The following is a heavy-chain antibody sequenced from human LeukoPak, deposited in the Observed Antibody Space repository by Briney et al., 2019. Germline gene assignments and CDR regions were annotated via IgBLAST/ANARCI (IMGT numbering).Heavy chain of an antibody. Sequence: PGGSLRLSCAASGFTFSSYAMSWVRQAPGKGLEWVSAISGSGGSTYYADSVKGRFTISRDNAKNSLYLQMNSLRAEDTAVYYCATIQLWFYYMDVWGKGTTVTVSS. V-gene: IGHV3-23*01. D-gene: IGHD5-18*01. CDR3: ATIQLWFYYMDV. CDR2: ISGSGGST. J-gene: IGHJ6*03. CDR1: GFTFSSYA.